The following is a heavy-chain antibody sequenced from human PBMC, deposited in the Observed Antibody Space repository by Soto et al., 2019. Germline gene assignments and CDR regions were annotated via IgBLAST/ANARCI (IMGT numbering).Heavy chain of an antibody. CDR1: GGTFSSYA. Sequence: RASVKVSCKASGGTFSSYAISWVRQAPGQGLEWMGGIIPIFGTANYAQKFQGRVTITADESTSTAYMELSSLRSEDTAVYYCATWFGVLFDYYYSGMDVWCQGTLVTGSS. D-gene: IGHD3-10*01. J-gene: IGHJ6*02. CDR3: ATWFGVLFDYYYSGMDV. CDR2: IIPIFGTA. V-gene: IGHV1-69*13.